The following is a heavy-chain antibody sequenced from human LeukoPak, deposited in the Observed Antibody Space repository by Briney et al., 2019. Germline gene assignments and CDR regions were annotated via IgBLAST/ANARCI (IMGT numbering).Heavy chain of an antibody. Sequence: SQTLSLTCSLSGDYINRGEYCWTWIRQPPGKGLEWTGYICNSGTTYYNPSLKGRITISVDTSKNQFSLKLTSVTVADTAVYYCAREGYCSGGACYSEPYFSYCTDVWGKGTTVAVSS. V-gene: IGHV4-30-4*01. CDR1: GDYINRGEYC. CDR3: AREGYCSGGACYSEPYFSYCTDV. D-gene: IGHD2-15*01. CDR2: ICNSGTT. J-gene: IGHJ6*03.